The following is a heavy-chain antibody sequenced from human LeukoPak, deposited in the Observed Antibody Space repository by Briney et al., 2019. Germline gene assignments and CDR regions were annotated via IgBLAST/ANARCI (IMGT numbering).Heavy chain of an antibody. J-gene: IGHJ4*02. Sequence: GGSLRLSCAASGFNSDDYGMTWVRQAPGRGLEWVSGINWSGSSTNYADSVKGRFTISRDSAKNSLYLQMNGLRAEDTALYYCARAYYYDSRVYYYALSDYWGQGTLVTVSS. V-gene: IGHV3-20*04. CDR1: GFNSDDYG. D-gene: IGHD3-22*01. CDR3: ARAYYYDSRVYYYALSDY. CDR2: INWSGSST.